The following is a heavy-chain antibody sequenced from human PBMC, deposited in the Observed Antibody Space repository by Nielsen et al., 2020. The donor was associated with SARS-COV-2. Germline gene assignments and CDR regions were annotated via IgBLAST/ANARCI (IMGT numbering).Heavy chain of an antibody. J-gene: IGHJ6*02. Sequence: SLKISCAASGFTFDDYAMHWVRQAPGKGLEWVSGISWNSGSIGYADSVKGRFTISRDNAKNSLYLQMNSLRPEDTAVYYCARDTTYYYGIDVWGQGTAVTVSS. CDR1: GFTFDDYA. CDR2: ISWNSGSI. CDR3: ARDTTYYYGIDV. V-gene: IGHV3-9*01.